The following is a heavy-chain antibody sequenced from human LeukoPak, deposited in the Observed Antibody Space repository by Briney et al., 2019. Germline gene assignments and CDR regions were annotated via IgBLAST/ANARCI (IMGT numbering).Heavy chain of an antibody. CDR2: IYGGGSGST. D-gene: IGHD2-8*02. CDR1: GFTFSKYT. CDR3: AVLDYYYGMDV. J-gene: IGHJ6*02. V-gene: IGHV3-23*01. Sequence: PGGSLRLSCVASGFTFSKYTMSWVRQAPGKGLEWVSGIYGGGSGSTFYAESVKGRFTISRDNSKNTLYLQMNSLRAEDTAVYYCAVLDYYYGMDVWGQGTTVTVSS.